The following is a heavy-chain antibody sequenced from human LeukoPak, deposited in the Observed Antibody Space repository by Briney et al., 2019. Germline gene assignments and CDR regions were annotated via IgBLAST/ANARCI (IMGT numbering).Heavy chain of an antibody. Sequence: SVKVSCKASGGTFSSYAISWVRQAPGQGLEWMGGIIPIFGTANYAQKFQGRVTITADESTSTAYMELSSLRSEDTAVYYCARRNYGSGSALYMDVWGKGTTVTVSS. J-gene: IGHJ6*03. CDR3: ARRNYGSGSALYMDV. CDR1: GGTFSSYA. CDR2: IIPIFGTA. D-gene: IGHD3-10*01. V-gene: IGHV1-69*13.